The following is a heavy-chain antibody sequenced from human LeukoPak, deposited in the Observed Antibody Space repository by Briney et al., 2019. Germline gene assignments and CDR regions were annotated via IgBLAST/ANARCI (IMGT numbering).Heavy chain of an antibody. Sequence: ASVKVSCKVSGYTLTELSMHWVRQAPGKGLEWMGGFDPEDGETIYAQKFQGRVTMTEDTSTDTAYMELSSLRSEDTAVYYCATYELLVGATYPDYWGQGTLVTVSS. CDR3: ATYELLVGATYPDY. CDR1: GYTLTELS. D-gene: IGHD1-26*01. CDR2: FDPEDGET. J-gene: IGHJ4*02. V-gene: IGHV1-24*01.